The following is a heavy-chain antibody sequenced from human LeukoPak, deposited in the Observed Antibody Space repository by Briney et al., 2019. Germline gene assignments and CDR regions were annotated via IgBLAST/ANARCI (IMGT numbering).Heavy chain of an antibody. CDR2: INSDGSIT. D-gene: IGHD5-18*01. CDR3: ARQLWPLFDY. J-gene: IGHJ4*02. CDR1: GLTFSSYW. Sequence: GGSLRLSCAASGLTFSSYWMHWVRQAPGKGLEWVSRINSDGSITTYADSVEGRFTISRDNAKNTLYLQMNSLRAEDTAVYYCARQLWPLFDYWGQGTLVTVSS. V-gene: IGHV3-74*01.